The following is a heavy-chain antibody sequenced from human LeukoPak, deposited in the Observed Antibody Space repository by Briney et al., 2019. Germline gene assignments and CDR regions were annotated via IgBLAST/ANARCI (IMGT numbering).Heavy chain of an antibody. CDR2: ITGSGGGT. J-gene: IGHJ4*02. V-gene: IGHV3-23*01. D-gene: IGHD3-10*01. CDR1: GFTFSSCA. CDR3: AKSGGSGSYYNPFDY. Sequence: QAGGSLRLSCAGSGFTFSSCAMSWVRRAPGKGLEWVSAITGSGGGTYYADSVKGRFTISRDNSKDTLYLQMNSLRAEDTAVYYCAKSGGSGSYYNPFDYWGQGILVTVSS.